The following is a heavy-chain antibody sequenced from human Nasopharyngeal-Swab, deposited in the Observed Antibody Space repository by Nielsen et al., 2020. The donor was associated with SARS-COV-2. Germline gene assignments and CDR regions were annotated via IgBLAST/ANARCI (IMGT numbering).Heavy chain of an antibody. V-gene: IGHV1-3*01. Sequence: ASVKVSCKTSGFVFSTNAIQWVRQAPGQRLEWMGRINAANDDRKYSQKYQGRITITRDTAESTAYMEVSSLTFDDTAVYYCARDCWYGVATWGQGTLVIVSS. J-gene: IGHJ5*02. CDR2: INAANDDR. CDR3: ARDCWYGVAT. D-gene: IGHD2-8*01. CDR1: GFVFSTNA.